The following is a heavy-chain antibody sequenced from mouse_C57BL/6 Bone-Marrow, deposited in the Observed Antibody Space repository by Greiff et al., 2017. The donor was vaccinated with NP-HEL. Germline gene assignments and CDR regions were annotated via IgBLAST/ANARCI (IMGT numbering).Heavy chain of an antibody. CDR2: IDPEDGDT. V-gene: IGHV14-1*01. CDR3: AYVITAVVKAY. D-gene: IGHD1-1*01. CDR1: GFNIKDYY. Sequence: VQLQQSGAELVRPGASVKLSCTASGFNIKDYYMHWVKQRPEQGLEWIGRIDPEDGDTEYAPKFQGKATMTADTSSNTAYLQLSSLTSEDEAVDYCAYVITAVVKAYWGKGTTLTVSS. J-gene: IGHJ2*01.